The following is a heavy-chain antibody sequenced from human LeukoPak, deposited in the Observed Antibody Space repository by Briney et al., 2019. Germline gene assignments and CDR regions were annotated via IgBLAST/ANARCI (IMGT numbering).Heavy chain of an antibody. CDR1: GGTFSSYA. Sequence: GASVKVSCKASGGTFSSYAISWVRQAPGQGLEWMGWISAYNGNTNYAQKLQGRVTMTTDTSTSTAYMELRSLRSDDTAVYYCARFRPVVSAFDIWGQGTMVTVSS. CDR2: ISAYNGNT. D-gene: IGHD3-22*01. CDR3: ARFRPVVSAFDI. V-gene: IGHV1-18*01. J-gene: IGHJ3*02.